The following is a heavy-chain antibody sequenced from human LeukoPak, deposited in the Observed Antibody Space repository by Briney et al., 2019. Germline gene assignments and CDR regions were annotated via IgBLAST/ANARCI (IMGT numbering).Heavy chain of an antibody. CDR1: GGSISSGGYY. CDR3: ARSYGDYSIDY. V-gene: IGHV4-31*03. Sequence: SQTLSLTCTVSGGSISSGGYYWSWIRQHPGKGLEWIGYIYYSGSTYYNPSLKSRVTVSVDTSKNQFSLKLSSVTAADTAVYYCARSYGDYSIDYWGQGTLVTVSS. D-gene: IGHD4-17*01. J-gene: IGHJ4*02. CDR2: IYYSGST.